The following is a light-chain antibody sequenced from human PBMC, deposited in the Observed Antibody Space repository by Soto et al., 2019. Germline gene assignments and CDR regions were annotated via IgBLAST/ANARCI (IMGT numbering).Light chain of an antibody. CDR1: SSDVGSYNR. V-gene: IGLV2-18*02. Sequence: QSALTQPPSVSGSPGQSVTISCTGTSSDVGSYNRVSWYQQPPGTAPKLMIYDVTNRPSGVPDRFSGSKSGNTASLTISGLQAEDEAEYYCSSYTSSSTYVFGTGTKLTV. CDR2: DVT. CDR3: SSYTSSSTYV. J-gene: IGLJ1*01.